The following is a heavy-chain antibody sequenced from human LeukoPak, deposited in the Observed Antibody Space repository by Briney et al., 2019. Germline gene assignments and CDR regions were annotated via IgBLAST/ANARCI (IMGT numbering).Heavy chain of an antibody. J-gene: IGHJ4*02. CDR2: ISSSSSYI. CDR1: GFTFSSYS. V-gene: IGHV3-21*01. D-gene: IGHD3-22*01. Sequence: GGSLRLSCADSGFTFSSYSMSWVRQAPGKGLEWVSSISSSSSYIYYADSVKGRFTISRDNAKNSLYLQMNSLRAEDTAVYYCARDAARDSSGYYYDYWGQGTLVTVSS. CDR3: ARDAARDSSGYYYDY.